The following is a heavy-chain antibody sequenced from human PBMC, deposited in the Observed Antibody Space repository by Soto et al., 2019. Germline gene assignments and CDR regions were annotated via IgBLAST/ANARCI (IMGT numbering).Heavy chain of an antibody. CDR2: VSGYNGNT. CDR1: GYTFINYG. Sequence: QVQLVQSEAEVKKPGASVKVSCQASGYTFINYGISWVRQAPGQGLEWMGWVSGYNGNTNYAQKLWGRVTMTTDTSTSTAYMELRTLRSDDTAVYYCARDEGSHGFDSWGPRTLVTVSS. CDR3: ARDEGSHGFDS. D-gene: IGHD6-19*01. V-gene: IGHV1-18*04. J-gene: IGHJ4*02.